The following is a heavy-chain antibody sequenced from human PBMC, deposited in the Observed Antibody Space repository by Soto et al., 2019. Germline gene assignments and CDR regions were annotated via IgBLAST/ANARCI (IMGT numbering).Heavy chain of an antibody. CDR2: IIPILGIA. J-gene: IGHJ4*02. CDR1: GGTFSSYT. D-gene: IGHD2-15*01. Sequence: VQLVQSGAEVKKPGSSVKVSCKASGGTFSSYTISWVRQAPGQGLAWMGRIIPILGIANYAQKFQGRVTITADKSTSTAYMELSSLRSEDTAVYYCASGPLYCSGGSCYSKFYYWGQGTLVTVSS. CDR3: ASGPLYCSGGSCYSKFYY. V-gene: IGHV1-69*02.